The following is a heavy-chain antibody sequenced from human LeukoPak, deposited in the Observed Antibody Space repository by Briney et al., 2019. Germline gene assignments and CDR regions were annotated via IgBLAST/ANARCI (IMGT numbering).Heavy chain of an antibody. Sequence: SVKVSCKASGYTFTSYYMHWVRQAPGQGLEWMGGIIPIFGTANYAQKFQGRVTITADESTSTAYMELSSLRSEDTAVYYCARDFSSWYERPHTGFDYWGQGTLVTVSS. CDR1: GYTFTSYY. D-gene: IGHD6-13*01. CDR3: ARDFSSWYERPHTGFDY. V-gene: IGHV1-69*13. J-gene: IGHJ4*02. CDR2: IIPIFGTA.